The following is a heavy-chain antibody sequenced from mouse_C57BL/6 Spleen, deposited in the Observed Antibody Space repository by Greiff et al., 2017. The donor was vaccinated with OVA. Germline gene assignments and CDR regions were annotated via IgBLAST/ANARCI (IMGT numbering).Heavy chain of an antibody. Sequence: QVQLQQPGAELVRPGSSVKLSCKASGYTFTSYWMHWVKQRPIQGLEWIGNIDPSDSETHSNQKFKDKATLTVDKSSSTAYMQLSSLTSEDSAVYYCARDGYDTPAWLAYWGQGTLVTVSA. CDR3: ARDGYDTPAWLAY. CDR2: IDPSDSET. V-gene: IGHV1-52*01. CDR1: GYTFTSYW. D-gene: IGHD2-2*01. J-gene: IGHJ3*01.